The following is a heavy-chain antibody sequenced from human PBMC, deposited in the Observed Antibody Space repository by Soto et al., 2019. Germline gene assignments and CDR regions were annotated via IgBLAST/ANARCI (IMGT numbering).Heavy chain of an antibody. Sequence: QVQLVESGGGVVQPGRSLRLSCAASGFTFSSYGMHWVRQAPGKGLEWVAVISYDGSNKYYADSVKGRFTISRDNSKNTRYLQMNSPRAEDTAVYYCAKDLKRYCSGGSCYSPGHFQHWGQGTLVTVSS. CDR2: ISYDGSNK. CDR1: GFTFSSYG. CDR3: AKDLKRYCSGGSCYSPGHFQH. D-gene: IGHD2-15*01. J-gene: IGHJ1*01. V-gene: IGHV3-30*18.